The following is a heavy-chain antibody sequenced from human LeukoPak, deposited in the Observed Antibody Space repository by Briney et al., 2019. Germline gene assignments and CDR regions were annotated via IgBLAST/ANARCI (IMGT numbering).Heavy chain of an antibody. V-gene: IGHV4-38-2*02. CDR3: ARHYLYDTSGDGTYYFDY. CDR1: GYSINSGYH. D-gene: IGHD3-22*01. CDR2: IYHSGST. Sequence: KPSETLSLTRIVSGYSINSGYHWGWIRQPPGKGLEWIGSIYHSGSTYYNPSLKSRVTISIDTSKNQFSLKLSSVTAADTAVYYCARHYLYDTSGDGTYYFDYWGQGTLVTVSS. J-gene: IGHJ4*02.